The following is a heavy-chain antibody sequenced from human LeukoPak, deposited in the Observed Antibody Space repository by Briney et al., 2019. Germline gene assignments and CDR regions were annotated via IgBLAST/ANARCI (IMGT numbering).Heavy chain of an antibody. V-gene: IGHV1-8*01. D-gene: IGHD1-7*01. Sequence: ASVKVSCKASGYTFTSYVISWVRQAPGQGLEWMGWMRPTSGDTGYAQKFQGRVTMTTDTSISTAYMELSGLRSEDTAVYYCARRPTGTAFDYWGQGSLVTVSS. J-gene: IGHJ4*02. CDR3: ARRPTGTAFDY. CDR2: MRPTSGDT. CDR1: GYTFTSYV.